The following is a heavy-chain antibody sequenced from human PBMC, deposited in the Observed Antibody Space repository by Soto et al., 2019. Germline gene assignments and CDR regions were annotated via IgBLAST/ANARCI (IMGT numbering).Heavy chain of an antibody. CDR2: IVPKFGST. CDR3: ATDKIPAFGVGMGNRGLLKWFDP. V-gene: IGHV1-69*12. Sequence: QVQLVQSGSEVKKPGSSVKVSCRASGGTFSTHAISWVRQAPGQGLEWMGGIVPKFGSTNYARRFRDRVTITADEDTNTAYIEFSTLQSDDTALYFCATDKIPAFGVGMGNRGLLKWFDPWGQGTLVTVSS. J-gene: IGHJ5*01. D-gene: IGHD3-3*01. CDR1: GGTFSTHA.